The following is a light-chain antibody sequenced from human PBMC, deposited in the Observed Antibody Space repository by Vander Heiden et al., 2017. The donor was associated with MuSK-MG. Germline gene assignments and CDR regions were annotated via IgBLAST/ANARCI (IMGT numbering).Light chain of an antibody. CDR1: QSVLYSSNNKNY. CDR2: WAS. CDR3: LQYYSTPPWT. Sequence: DIVMTHSPLSPAVSLVERAAITCHSSQSVLYSSNNKNYLACYQQQPRHPPKQLISWASTRESGVPDRFSGRWSGTDFTLTISSLQAEDVAVCYSLQYYSTPPWTFGQGTKVEIK. J-gene: IGKJ1*01. V-gene: IGKV4-1*01.